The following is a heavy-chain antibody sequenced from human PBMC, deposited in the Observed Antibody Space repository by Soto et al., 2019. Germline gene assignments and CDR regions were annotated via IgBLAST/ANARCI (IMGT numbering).Heavy chain of an antibody. D-gene: IGHD3-9*01. CDR2: INPSFGST. CDR1: GYTFTSYY. Sequence: ASVKVSCKASGYTFTSYYMHWVRQAPGQGLEWMGIINPSFGSTNYAQKFQGRVTITADESTSIAYMELSSLRSEDTAVYYCATYYDILTGYYMVPPGDYYYYGMDVWGQGTTVTVSS. V-gene: IGHV1-46*01. CDR3: ATYYDILTGYYMVPPGDYYYYGMDV. J-gene: IGHJ6*02.